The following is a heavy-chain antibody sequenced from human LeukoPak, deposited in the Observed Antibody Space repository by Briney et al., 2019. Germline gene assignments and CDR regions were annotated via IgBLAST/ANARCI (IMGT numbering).Heavy chain of an antibody. J-gene: IGHJ4*02. CDR3: ARLSSGYYVDY. Sequence: PSETLSLTCAVYGGSFSGYYWSWIRQPPGKGLEWIGEINHSGSTNYNPSLKSRVTISVDTSKNQFSLKLSSVTAADTAVYYCARLSSGYYVDYWGQGTLVTVSS. V-gene: IGHV4-34*01. CDR1: GGSFSGYY. D-gene: IGHD3-22*01. CDR2: INHSGST.